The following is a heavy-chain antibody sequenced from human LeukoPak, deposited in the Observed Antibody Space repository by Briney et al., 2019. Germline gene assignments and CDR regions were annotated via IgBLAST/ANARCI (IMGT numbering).Heavy chain of an antibody. J-gene: IGHJ4*02. D-gene: IGHD3-10*01. CDR1: GVSVTIGGSY. Sequence: SETLSLTCTVSGVSVTIGGSYWTRIRQHPGKGLEWIGYIYNNGNTYYNPSLKSRLTLSFDKSKNQFSMQLTSVTAADTAVYYCARDRGQNYFDYWGQGTLVTVSS. CDR2: IYNNGNT. V-gene: IGHV4-31*03. CDR3: ARDRGQNYFDY.